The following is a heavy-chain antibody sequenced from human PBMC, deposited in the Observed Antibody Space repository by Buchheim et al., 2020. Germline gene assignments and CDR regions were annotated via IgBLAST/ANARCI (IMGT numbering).Heavy chain of an antibody. CDR2: IKQDGSEK. CDR1: GFTFTTYW. CDR3: ARRRGDHTHYYFDY. V-gene: IGHV3-7*01. Sequence: EVQLVESGGGLVQPGGSLRLSCGASGFTFTTYWMSWVRQAPGKGLEWLANIKQDGSEKYYVDSVKGRFTISRDNAKNSLYLQMNSLRARDTAVYYCARRRGDHTHYYFDYWGQGTL. J-gene: IGHJ4*02. D-gene: IGHD5-24*01.